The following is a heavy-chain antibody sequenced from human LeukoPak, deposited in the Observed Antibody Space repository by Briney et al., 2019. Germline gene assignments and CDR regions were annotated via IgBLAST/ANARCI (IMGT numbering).Heavy chain of an antibody. CDR2: IKQDGSEK. V-gene: IGHV3-7*01. Sequence: GGSLRLSCAASGFTFSSYWMSWVRQAPGKGLEWVANIKQDGSEKYYVDSVKGRFTISRDNSKNTLYLQMNSLRAEDTAVYYCAKNGEMATLGVYYFDYRGQGTLVTVSS. CDR3: AKNGEMATLGVYYFDY. D-gene: IGHD5-24*01. CDR1: GFTFSSYW. J-gene: IGHJ4*02.